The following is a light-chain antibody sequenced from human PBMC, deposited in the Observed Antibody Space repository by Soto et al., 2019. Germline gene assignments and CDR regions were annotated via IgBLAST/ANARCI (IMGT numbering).Light chain of an antibody. V-gene: IGKV4-1*01. J-gene: IGKJ1*01. CDR1: QSVLYSSNNKNY. CDR2: WAS. CDR3: QPYYSPPWT. Sequence: DIVMTQSPDSLAVSLGERATINCKSSQSVLYSSNNKNYLAWYQQKPGQPPKLLIYWASTRESGVPDRFSGSGSGTDFTLTISSLQAEDVAVYYCQPYYSPPWTFGQGTKVEIK.